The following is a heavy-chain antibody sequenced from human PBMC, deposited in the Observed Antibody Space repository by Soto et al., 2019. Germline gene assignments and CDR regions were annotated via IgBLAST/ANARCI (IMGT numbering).Heavy chain of an antibody. V-gene: IGHV1-18*01. CDR2: ISAYNGNT. CDR1: GYTFASYG. J-gene: IGHJ4*02. Sequence: GASVKVSCKASGYTFASYGISWVRQAPGQGLEWMGWISAYNGNTNYAQKLQGRVTMTTDTSTSTAYMELRSLRSDDTAVYYCARDVNVFYDYIWGSYRDYFDYWGQGTLVTVSS. CDR3: ARDVNVFYDYIWGSYRDYFDY. D-gene: IGHD3-16*02.